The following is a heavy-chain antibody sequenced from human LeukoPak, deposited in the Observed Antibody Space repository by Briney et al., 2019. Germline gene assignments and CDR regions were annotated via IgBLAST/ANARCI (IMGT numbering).Heavy chain of an antibody. Sequence: GASVKVSCKASGYTFTGYYMHWVRQAPGQGLEWVGWINPNSGGTNYAQKFQGRVTMIRDTSISTAYMELSRLRSDDTAVYYCARDPNSSSSAFDYWGQGTLVTVSS. J-gene: IGHJ4*02. D-gene: IGHD6-6*01. CDR2: INPNSGGT. V-gene: IGHV1-2*02. CDR1: GYTFTGYY. CDR3: ARDPNSSSSAFDY.